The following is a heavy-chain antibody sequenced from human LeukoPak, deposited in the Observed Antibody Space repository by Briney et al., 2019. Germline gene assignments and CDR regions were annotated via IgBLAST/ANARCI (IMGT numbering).Heavy chain of an antibody. D-gene: IGHD4-17*01. CDR3: AKIHYGDYAPNYYYYMDV. CDR2: ISSSSSYI. Sequence: PGGSLRLSCAASGFTFSSYSMNWVRQAPGKGLEWVSSISSSSSYIYYADSVKGRFTISRDNAKNSLYLQMNSLRAEDTAVYYCAKIHYGDYAPNYYYYMDVWGKGTTVTVSS. J-gene: IGHJ6*03. V-gene: IGHV3-21*01. CDR1: GFTFSSYS.